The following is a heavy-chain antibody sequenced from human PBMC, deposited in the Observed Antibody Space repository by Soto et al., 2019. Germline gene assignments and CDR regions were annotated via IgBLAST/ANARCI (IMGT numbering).Heavy chain of an antibody. J-gene: IGHJ4*02. Sequence: DVQVVESGGGLIQPGGSLRLSCEVSGFSVTANYMSWVRQAPGKGLEWVSVIYSGGTTYYVDSVKGRFSISRDISKNTLYLQMHSLRAEDTAVYYCHGYGYWGQGTLVTVSS. CDR3: HGYGY. CDR1: GFSVTANY. D-gene: IGHD5-12*01. V-gene: IGHV3-53*01. CDR2: IYSGGTT.